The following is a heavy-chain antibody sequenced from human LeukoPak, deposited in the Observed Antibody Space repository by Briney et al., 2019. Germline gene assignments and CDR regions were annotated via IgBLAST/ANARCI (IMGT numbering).Heavy chain of an antibody. J-gene: IGHJ4*02. Sequence: SETLSLTCSVSGGSISSYYWSWIRQPPGKGLEWIGYIYYSGSTNYNPSLKSRVTISVDTSKNQFSLKLSSVTAADTAVYHCARSWYSGSYGFGFDYWGQGTLVTVSS. V-gene: IGHV4-59*01. CDR2: IYYSGST. D-gene: IGHD1-26*01. CDR3: ARSWYSGSYGFGFDY. CDR1: GGSISSYY.